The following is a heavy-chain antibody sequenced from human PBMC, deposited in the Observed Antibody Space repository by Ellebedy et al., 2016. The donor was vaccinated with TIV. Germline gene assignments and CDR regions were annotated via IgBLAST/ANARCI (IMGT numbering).Heavy chain of an antibody. V-gene: IGHV3-7*01. D-gene: IGHD3-10*01. CDR1: GFTFRNYW. CDR2: IMQDASEK. CDR3: ARDLGRGTYDI. J-gene: IGHJ3*02. Sequence: GESLKISCAASGFTFRNYWMSWVRQAPGKGREWVANIMQDASEKHYVDSVEGRFIISRDNAENSLYLHMNNVRAEDTAVYYCARDLGRGTYDIWGQGTMVTVSS.